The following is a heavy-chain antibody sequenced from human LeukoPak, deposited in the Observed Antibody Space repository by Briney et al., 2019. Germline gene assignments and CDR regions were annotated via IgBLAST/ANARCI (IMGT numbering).Heavy chain of an antibody. CDR3: ARGRGLAYYYDSSGYYYDY. CDR2: IYYSGST. D-gene: IGHD3-22*01. J-gene: IGHJ4*02. CDR1: GGSISSGGYY. Sequence: PSETLSLTCTVSGGSISSGGYYWSWIRQHPGKGLEWIGYIYYSGSTYYNPSLKSRVTISVDTSKNQFSLKLSSVTAADTAVYYCARGRGLAYYYDSSGYYYDYWGQGTLVTVSS. V-gene: IGHV4-31*03.